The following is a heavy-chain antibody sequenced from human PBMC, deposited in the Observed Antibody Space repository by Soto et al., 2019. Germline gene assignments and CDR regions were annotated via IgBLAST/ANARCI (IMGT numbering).Heavy chain of an antibody. CDR1: GFTFSMYG. CDR3: ARDPPSTLGSFDI. J-gene: IGHJ3*02. Sequence: QVQLVESGGGVVQPGRSQRLSCAASGFTFSMYGMHRVRQAPGKGLEWMATVYYDGHNKYYADSVRGRFTISRDNSKNMVYLQMNSLRAEDTAVYYCARDPPSTLGSFDIWGRGTMVTVSS. D-gene: IGHD2-2*01. CDR2: VYYDGHNK. V-gene: IGHV3-33*01.